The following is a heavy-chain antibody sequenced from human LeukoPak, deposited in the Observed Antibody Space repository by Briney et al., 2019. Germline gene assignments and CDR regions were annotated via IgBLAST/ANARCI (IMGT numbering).Heavy chain of an antibody. CDR2: IYYSGST. CDR3: AKWATSEGSFDY. Sequence: SETLSLTCTVSGGSISSSSYYWGWIRQPPGKGLEWIGSIYYSGSTYYNPSLKGRVTISVDTSKNQFSLKLSSVTAADTAVYYCAKWATSEGSFDYWGQGTLVTVSS. D-gene: IGHD1-26*01. CDR1: GGSISSSSYY. J-gene: IGHJ4*02. V-gene: IGHV4-39*01.